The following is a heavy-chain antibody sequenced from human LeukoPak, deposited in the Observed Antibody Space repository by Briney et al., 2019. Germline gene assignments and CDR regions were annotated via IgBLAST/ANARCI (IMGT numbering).Heavy chain of an antibody. D-gene: IGHD3-22*01. CDR1: GFTVSSNY. V-gene: IGHV3-66*02. Sequence: GSLRLSCAASGFTVSSNYMSWVRQAPGKGLEWVSVIYSGGSTYYADSVKGRFTISRDNSKNTLYLQMNSLRAEDTAVYYCASTRSGYYYTRYYYGMDVWGQGTTVTVSS. J-gene: IGHJ6*02. CDR2: IYSGGST. CDR3: ASTRSGYYYTRYYYGMDV.